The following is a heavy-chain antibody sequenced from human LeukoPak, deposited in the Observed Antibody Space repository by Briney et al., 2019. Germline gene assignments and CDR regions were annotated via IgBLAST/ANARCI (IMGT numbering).Heavy chain of an antibody. CDR2: ISSSSSYI. CDR1: GFTFSSYS. J-gene: IGHJ4*02. Sequence: GGSLRLSCAASGFTFSSYSMNWVRQAPGKGLEWVSSISSSSSYIYYADSVKGRFTISRDNAKNSLYLQMNSLRAEDTAVYYCTRFGATGYASLNYWGQGTLVTVSS. V-gene: IGHV3-21*01. D-gene: IGHD1-26*01. CDR3: TRFGATGYASLNY.